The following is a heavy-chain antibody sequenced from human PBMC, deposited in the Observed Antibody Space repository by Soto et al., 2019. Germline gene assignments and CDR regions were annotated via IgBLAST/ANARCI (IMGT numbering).Heavy chain of an antibody. CDR1: FTFSMYS. J-gene: IGHJ5*02. CDR2: ISSGGEYI. D-gene: IGHD1-26*01. CDR3: TRDQGGSYDSWFDP. V-gene: IGHV3-21*01. Sequence: EVQVVESGGGLVQPGGSLRLSCSFTFSMYSMNWVRQAPGKGLEWVASISSGGEYIKYADSVKGRFTNSRDNAKNSVSLQMNSLRVDDTAIYFCTRDQGGSYDSWFDPWGQGTLVTVSS.